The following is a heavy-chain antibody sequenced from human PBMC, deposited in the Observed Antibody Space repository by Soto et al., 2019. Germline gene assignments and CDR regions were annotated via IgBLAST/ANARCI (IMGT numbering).Heavy chain of an antibody. D-gene: IGHD2-2*01. V-gene: IGHV1-3*01. CDR3: ARDRAGGHCSSTSCPTSGMDV. CDR2: INAGNGNT. Sequence: ASVKVSCKASGYTFTSYAMHWVRQAPGQRLEWMGWINAGNGNTKYSQKFQGRVTITRDTSASTAYMELSSLRSEDTAVYYCARDRAGGHCSSTSCPTSGMDVWGQGTTVTVSS. J-gene: IGHJ6*02. CDR1: GYTFTSYA.